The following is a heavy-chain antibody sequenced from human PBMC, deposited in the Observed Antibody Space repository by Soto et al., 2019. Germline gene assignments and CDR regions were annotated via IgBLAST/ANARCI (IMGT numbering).Heavy chain of an antibody. CDR1: GFTFSSYS. CDR3: ARGVKNEYGVDV. CDR2: ISSSSSYI. Sequence: GGSLRLSCAASGFTFSSYSMNWVRQAPGKGLEWVSSISSSSSYIYYADSVKGRFTISRDNAKNSLYLQMNSLRAEDTAVYYCARGVKNEYGVDVWGQGTSVTVSS. J-gene: IGHJ6*02. V-gene: IGHV3-21*01.